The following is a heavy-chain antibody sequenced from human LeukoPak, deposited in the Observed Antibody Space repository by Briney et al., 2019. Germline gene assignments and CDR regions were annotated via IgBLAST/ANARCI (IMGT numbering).Heavy chain of an antibody. CDR3: ARGGGYASPIGY. Sequence: PSETLSLTCTLSGGSISTYYWSWIRQPQGKGLEWIGYIYHSGSTNYNPSLKSRVTISVDTSKNQFSLKLSSVTAADTAVYYCARGGGYASPIGYWGQGALVTVSS. D-gene: IGHD5-12*01. CDR1: GGSISTYY. V-gene: IGHV4-59*01. J-gene: IGHJ4*02. CDR2: IYHSGST.